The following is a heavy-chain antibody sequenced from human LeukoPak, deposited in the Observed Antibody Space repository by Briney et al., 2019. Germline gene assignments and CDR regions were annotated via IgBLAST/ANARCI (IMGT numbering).Heavy chain of an antibody. CDR1: GGSNSSYY. CDR3: ASHRVSNPLFDY. Sequence: SETLSLTCNVSGGSNSSYYWSWIRQPPGKGLEWIGYIYYSGSTNYNLSLKSRVTISVDTSKNQFSLKLSSETAADTAVYYCASHRVSNPLFDYWGQGTLVTVSS. V-gene: IGHV4-59*01. CDR2: IYYSGST. J-gene: IGHJ4*02. D-gene: IGHD5/OR15-5a*01.